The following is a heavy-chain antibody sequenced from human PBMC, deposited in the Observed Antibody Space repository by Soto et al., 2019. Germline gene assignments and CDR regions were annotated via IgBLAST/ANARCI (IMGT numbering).Heavy chain of an antibody. Sequence: QVQLVESGGGVVQPGGSLRLSCAVSGFTFSTYDMHWVRQAPGKGLEWVAVISYDTSYKNHVDSVKGRFTISRDNSKNTLYLQMTSLRAEDTAVYYCAEVSIAKSSAVTFDSWGQGTLVTVSS. CDR3: AEVSIAKSSAVTFDS. CDR1: GFTFSTYD. CDR2: ISYDTSYK. D-gene: IGHD2-15*01. J-gene: IGHJ4*02. V-gene: IGHV3-30*18.